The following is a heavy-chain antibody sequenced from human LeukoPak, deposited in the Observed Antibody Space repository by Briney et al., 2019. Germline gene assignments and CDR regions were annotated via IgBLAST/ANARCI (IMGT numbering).Heavy chain of an antibody. CDR3: VGDPYGNVY. CDR2: IYYSGNT. D-gene: IGHD2/OR15-2a*01. Sequence: SEALSLTCTASGDSISSYYWNWIRQPPGKGVEWFVYIYYSGNTNYNPSLKRRATISVHTSTRQFSLKLSSVTAADTAVYYCVGDPYGNVYWGEGALFT. V-gene: IGHV4-59*01. J-gene: IGHJ4*02. CDR1: GDSISSYY.